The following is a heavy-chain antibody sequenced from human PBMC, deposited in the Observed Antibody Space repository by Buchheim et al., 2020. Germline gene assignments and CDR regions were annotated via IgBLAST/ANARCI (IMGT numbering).Heavy chain of an antibody. D-gene: IGHD6-19*01. CDR2: ISNSGIAI. V-gene: IGHV3-48*03. CDR3: SRGRTPWGMPVAGSLDY. CDR1: ALTFSDYE. Sequence: EVQLVESGGGLIQPGGSLRLSCEASALTFSDYEMNWVRQAPGKGLEWVSYISNSGIAIYYADSVRGRFTISRDNAKKSLYLLMNSLRVEDTAVYYCSRGRTPWGMPVAGSLDYWGLGTL. J-gene: IGHJ4*02.